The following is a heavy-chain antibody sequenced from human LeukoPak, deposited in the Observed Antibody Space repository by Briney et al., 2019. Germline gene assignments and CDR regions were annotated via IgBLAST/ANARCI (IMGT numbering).Heavy chain of an antibody. Sequence: PSETLSLTCTVSSSSLNTYYWTWIRQSAGQGLEWVGRIHASGTTNYNPSLKSRVTMSIDTSKNQFSLKLSSVTAADTAVYYCARVRFGGDAFDIWGQGTMVTVSS. V-gene: IGHV4-4*07. CDR3: ARVRFGGDAFDI. D-gene: IGHD3-10*01. CDR1: SSSLNTYY. CDR2: IHASGTT. J-gene: IGHJ3*02.